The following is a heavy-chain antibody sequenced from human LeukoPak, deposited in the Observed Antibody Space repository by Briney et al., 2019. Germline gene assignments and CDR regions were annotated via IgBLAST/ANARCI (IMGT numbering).Heavy chain of an antibody. J-gene: IGHJ4*02. CDR1: GFTFSSYA. V-gene: IGHV3-30*04. Sequence: PGGSLRLSCAASGFTFSSYAMHWVRQAPGKGLEWVAVISYDGSNKYYADSVKGRFTISRDNSKNTLYLQMNSLRAEDTALYYCARDRREQWLVWSALDYWGQGTLVTVSS. CDR3: ARDRREQWLVWSALDY. D-gene: IGHD6-19*01. CDR2: ISYDGSNK.